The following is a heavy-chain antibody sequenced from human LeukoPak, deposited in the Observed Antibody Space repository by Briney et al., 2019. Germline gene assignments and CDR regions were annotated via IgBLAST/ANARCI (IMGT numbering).Heavy chain of an antibody. D-gene: IGHD1-26*01. CDR3: ARAWVGPSWPLDL. CDR1: GYTFTSYG. Sequence: ASVKVSCKASGYTFTSYGISWVRQAPGQGLEWMGWISAYNGNTNYAQKLQGRVTITRDTSASTAYMELSSLRSEDMAVYYCARAWVGPSWPLDLWGRGTLVTVSS. V-gene: IGHV1-18*03. J-gene: IGHJ2*01. CDR2: ISAYNGNT.